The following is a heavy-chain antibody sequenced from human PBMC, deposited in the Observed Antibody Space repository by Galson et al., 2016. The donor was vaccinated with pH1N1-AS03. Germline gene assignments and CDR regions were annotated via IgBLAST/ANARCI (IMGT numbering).Heavy chain of an antibody. V-gene: IGHV1-2*06. CDR3: ARAGIVEKVIIRLGGDCYSPNY. CDR2: INPKTEGT. Sequence: SVKVSCKVSGYTLTAYYIHWVRQAPGQGLEWMGLINPKTEGTYSAQKFQGRVTMTRDTSVSTAYMELTWLTSDDTAVYSGARAGIVEKVIIRLGGDCYSPNYGGQGTLVTVPS. D-gene: IGHD2-21*02. CDR1: GYTLTAYY. J-gene: IGHJ4*02.